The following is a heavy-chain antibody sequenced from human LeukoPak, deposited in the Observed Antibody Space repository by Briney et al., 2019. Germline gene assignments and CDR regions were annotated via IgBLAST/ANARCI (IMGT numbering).Heavy chain of an antibody. V-gene: IGHV3-15*01. CDR2: IKSKTDGGTT. CDR1: GFTFSNAW. CDR3: TTATRHDYGGGDY. Sequence: GGSLRLSCAASGFTFSNAWMSWVRQAPGKGLEWVGRIKSKTDGGTTDYAAPVKGRFTISRDDSKNTLYLQMNSLKTEDTAVYYCTTATRHDYGGGDYWGQGTLVTVSS. D-gene: IGHD4-23*01. J-gene: IGHJ4*02.